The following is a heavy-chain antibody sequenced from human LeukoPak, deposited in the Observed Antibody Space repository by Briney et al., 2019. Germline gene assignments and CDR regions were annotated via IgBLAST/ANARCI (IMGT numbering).Heavy chain of an antibody. Sequence: PSETLSLTCAVYGGSFSGYYWSWIRQPPGKGLEWIGEINHSGSTNYNPSLKSRVTISVDTSKNQFSLKLSSVTAAGTAVYYCARLWVTTHRYYYSYMDVWGKGTTVTVSS. CDR1: GGSFSGYY. CDR3: ARLWVTTHRYYYSYMDV. CDR2: INHSGST. J-gene: IGHJ6*03. D-gene: IGHD4-17*01. V-gene: IGHV4-34*01.